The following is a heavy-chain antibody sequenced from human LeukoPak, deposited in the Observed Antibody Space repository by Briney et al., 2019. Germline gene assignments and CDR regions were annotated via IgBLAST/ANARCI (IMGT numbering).Heavy chain of an antibody. CDR1: GGSISSGGYY. CDR2: IYHSGST. Sequence: SQTLSLTCTVSGGSISSGGYYWSWIRQPPGKGLEWIGYIYHSGSTYYNPSLKSRVTISVDRSKNQFSLKLSSVTAADTAVYYCARGPTTIDYGDYFDIWGQGTMVTVSS. V-gene: IGHV4-30-2*01. J-gene: IGHJ3*02. CDR3: ARGPTTIDYGDYFDI. D-gene: IGHD4-17*01.